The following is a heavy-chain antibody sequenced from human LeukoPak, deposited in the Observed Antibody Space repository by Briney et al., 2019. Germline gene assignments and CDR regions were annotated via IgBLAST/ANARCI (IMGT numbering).Heavy chain of an antibody. Sequence: GGSLRLSCAASGFTFSSYAMHWVRQAPGKGLEYVSAISSNGGSTYYADSVKGRFTISRDNSKNTLYLQMSSLRAEDTAVYYCVKRGCSYGWFTDYWGQGTLVTVSS. D-gene: IGHD5-18*01. J-gene: IGHJ4*02. CDR3: VKRGCSYGWFTDY. CDR2: ISSNGGST. V-gene: IGHV3-64D*06. CDR1: GFTFSSYA.